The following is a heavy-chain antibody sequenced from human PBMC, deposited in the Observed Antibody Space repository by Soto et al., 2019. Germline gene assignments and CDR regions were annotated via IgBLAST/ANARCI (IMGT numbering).Heavy chain of an antibody. CDR2: IYPGDSDT. CDR1: GYSFTSYW. CDR3: ARQLDSSGYYWAI. J-gene: IGHJ3*02. Sequence: PGESLNISCKGSGYSFTSYWIAWVRQMPGKGLEWMGIIYPGDSDTRYSPSFQGQVTISADKSISTAYLQWSSLKASDTAMYYCARQLDSSGYYWAIWGQGTMVTVS. D-gene: IGHD3-22*01. V-gene: IGHV5-51*01.